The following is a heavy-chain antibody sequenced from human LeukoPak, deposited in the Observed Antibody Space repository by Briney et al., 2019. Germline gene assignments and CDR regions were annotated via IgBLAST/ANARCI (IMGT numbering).Heavy chain of an antibody. D-gene: IGHD1-7*01. CDR3: ARDRVNWNYLSSVDY. V-gene: IGHV3-11*04. CDR1: GFTFSDYY. CDR2: ISSSGSTI. J-gene: IGHJ4*02. Sequence: PGGSLRLSCAASGFTFSDYYMSCIRQSPGKGLEWVSYISSSGSTIYYAYSVKGRFTISRDNAKKSLYLQMNSLRAEDTAVYYCARDRVNWNYLSSVDYWGKGALVTVSS.